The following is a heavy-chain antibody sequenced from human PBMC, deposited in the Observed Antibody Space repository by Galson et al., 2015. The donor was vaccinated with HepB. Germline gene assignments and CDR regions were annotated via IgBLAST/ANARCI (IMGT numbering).Heavy chain of an antibody. J-gene: IGHJ5*02. CDR2: IYPGDSDT. Sequence: QSGAEVKKPGESLKISCKGSGYIFPHFWIAWVRQMPGKGLEWMGIIYPGDSDTRYSPSFQGQVTISADKSINTAYLEWSSLKASDTAIYYCAKPQPRVATLVHWGQGTLVTVSS. CDR3: AKPQPRVATLVH. V-gene: IGHV5-51*01. CDR1: GYIFPHFW. D-gene: IGHD1-14*01.